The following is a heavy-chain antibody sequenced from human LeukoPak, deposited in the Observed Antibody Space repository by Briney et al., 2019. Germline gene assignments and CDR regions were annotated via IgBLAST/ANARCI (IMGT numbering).Heavy chain of an antibody. CDR2: INPNSGGT. J-gene: IGHJ5*02. Sequence: ASVKVSCKASGYTFTGYYMHWVRQAPGQGLEWRGWINPNSGGTNYAQKFQGRVTMTRDTSISTAYMELSRLRSDDTAVYYCAKDDYGDYSWFDPWGQGTLVTVSS. D-gene: IGHD4-17*01. CDR1: GYTFTGYY. CDR3: AKDDYGDYSWFDP. V-gene: IGHV1-2*02.